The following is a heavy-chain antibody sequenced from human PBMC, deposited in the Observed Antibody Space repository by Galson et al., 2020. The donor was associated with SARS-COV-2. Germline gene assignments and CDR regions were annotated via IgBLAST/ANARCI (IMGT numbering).Heavy chain of an antibody. V-gene: IGHV4-30-2*01. Sequence: SETLSLTCAVSGGTISSGGYSWSWIRQPPGKGMEWIGYIYHSGSTYYNPSPKSRVTISVDRSKNQFSLKLSSVTAADTAVYYCARDYGSGSYNYGMDVWGQGTTVTVSS. D-gene: IGHD3-10*01. CDR2: IYHSGST. CDR3: ARDYGSGSYNYGMDV. CDR1: GGTISSGGYS. J-gene: IGHJ6*02.